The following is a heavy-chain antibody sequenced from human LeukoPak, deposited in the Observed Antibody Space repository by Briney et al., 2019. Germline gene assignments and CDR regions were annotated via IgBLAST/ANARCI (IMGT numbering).Heavy chain of an antibody. D-gene: IGHD4-23*01. CDR3: ARHYGGKNWFDP. V-gene: IGHV4-59*08. J-gene: IGHJ5*02. CDR2: IYYSGST. Sequence: SETLPLTCTVSGGSISSYYWSWIRQPPGKGLEWIGYIYYSGSTNYNPSLKSRVTISVDTSKNQFSLKLSSVTAADTAVYYCARHYGGKNWFDPWGQGTLVTVSS. CDR1: GGSISSYY.